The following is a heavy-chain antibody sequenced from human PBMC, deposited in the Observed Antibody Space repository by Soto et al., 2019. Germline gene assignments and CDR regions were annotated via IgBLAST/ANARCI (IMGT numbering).Heavy chain of an antibody. V-gene: IGHV1-69*08. CDR2: IIPILGIA. Sequence: QVQLVQSGAEVKKPGSSVKVSCKASGGTFSSYTISWVRQAPGQGLEWMGRIIPILGIANYAQKFQGRVTIAAYKSTRTAQMELSSLRSEETAVYYFAREMGRDCSGGSCYLHDAFAIWGQGTMVTVSS. CDR1: GGTFSSYT. CDR3: AREMGRDCSGGSCYLHDAFAI. J-gene: IGHJ3*02. D-gene: IGHD2-15*01.